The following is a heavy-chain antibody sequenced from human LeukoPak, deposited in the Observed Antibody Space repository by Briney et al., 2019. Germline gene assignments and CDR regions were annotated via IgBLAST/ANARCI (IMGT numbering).Heavy chain of an antibody. Sequence: PSETLSLTCAVSGGSISSTSYYWAWIRQPPGKGLEWIGSVYYSGSAYYIPSLKSRVTISVDTSKNQFSLKLRSVTAADTAVYYCARYSTGNPFDYWGQGTLVTVSS. D-gene: IGHD1-1*01. J-gene: IGHJ4*02. V-gene: IGHV4-39*01. CDR3: ARYSTGNPFDY. CDR2: VYYSGSA. CDR1: GGSISSTSYY.